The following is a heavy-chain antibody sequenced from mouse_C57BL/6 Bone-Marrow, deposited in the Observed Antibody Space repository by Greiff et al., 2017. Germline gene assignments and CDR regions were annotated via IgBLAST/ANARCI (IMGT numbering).Heavy chain of an antibody. CDR1: GFTFSSYA. CDR3: TRVYYSNPFAY. CDR2: ISSGGDYI. V-gene: IGHV5-9-1*02. D-gene: IGHD2-5*01. J-gene: IGHJ3*01. Sequence: EVMLVESGEGLVKPGGSLKLSCAASGFTFSSYAMSWVRQTPEKRLEWVAYISSGGDYIYYADTVKGRFTISRDNARNTLYLQMSSLKSEDTAMYYCTRVYYSNPFAYWGQGTLVTVSA.